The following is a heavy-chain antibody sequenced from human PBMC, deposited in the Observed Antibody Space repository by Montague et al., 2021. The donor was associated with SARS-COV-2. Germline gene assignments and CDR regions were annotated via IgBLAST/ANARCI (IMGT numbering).Heavy chain of an antibody. Sequence: SETLSLTCTVSGGSIRSTTFYWGWIRQSRGKGLESIGYIYEGVTTXYXXXXKXRVAISLDTPNNQFYLTITSLIVADTAIYYCVTPGKTAVAGQFDYWGPGILVTVSS. V-gene: IGHV4-39*07. J-gene: IGHJ4*02. CDR1: GGSIRSTTFY. CDR3: VTPGKTAVAGQFDY. D-gene: IGHD6-19*01. CDR2: IYEGVTT.